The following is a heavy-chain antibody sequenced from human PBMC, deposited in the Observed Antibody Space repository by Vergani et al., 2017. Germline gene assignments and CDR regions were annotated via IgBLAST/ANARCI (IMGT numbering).Heavy chain of an antibody. CDR2: IYTGGST. Sequence: QVQLQESGPGLVKPSQTLSLTCTVSGGSISSGSYYWSWIRQPAGKGLEWIGRIYTGGSTNYNPSLKSRVTISVDTSKNQFSLRLSSVTAADTAVYYCASLYYDFWSGYYTHFQHWGQGTLVTVSS. V-gene: IGHV4-61*02. CDR3: ASLYYDFWSGYYTHFQH. D-gene: IGHD3-3*01. CDR1: GGSISSGSYY. J-gene: IGHJ1*01.